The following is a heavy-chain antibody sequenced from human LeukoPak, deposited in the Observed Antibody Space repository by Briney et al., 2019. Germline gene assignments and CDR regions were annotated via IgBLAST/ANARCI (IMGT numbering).Heavy chain of an antibody. D-gene: IGHD3-16*01. CDR3: AKGYYDYVWGSYYFDY. V-gene: IGHV3-23*01. J-gene: IGHJ4*02. CDR2: ISGSGGST. CDR1: GFTFNTYG. Sequence: GGSLRLSCAASGFTFNTYGMHWVRQAPGKGLEWVSAISGSGGSTYYADSVKGRFTISRDNSRDTLYLQMNSLRAEDTAVYYCAKGYYDYVWGSYYFDYWGQGTLVTVSS.